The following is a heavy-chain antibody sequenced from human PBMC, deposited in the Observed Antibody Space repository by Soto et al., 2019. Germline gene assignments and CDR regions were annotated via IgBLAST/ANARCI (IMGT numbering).Heavy chain of an antibody. CDR3: ARGRRLLLWFGESTDAFDI. D-gene: IGHD3-10*01. J-gene: IGHJ3*02. Sequence: SETLSLTCALDRRPFYGYYCRWSRQPPGKGLEWIGEINHSGSTNDNPSLKSRVTISVDTSKNQFSLKLSSVTAADTAVYYCARGRRLLLWFGESTDAFDIWGKGTMVT. CDR1: RRPFYGYY. CDR2: INHSGST. V-gene: IGHV4-34*01.